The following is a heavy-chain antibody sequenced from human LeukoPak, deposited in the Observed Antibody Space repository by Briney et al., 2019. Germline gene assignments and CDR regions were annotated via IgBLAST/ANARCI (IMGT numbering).Heavy chain of an antibody. CDR2: ISYDGSNK. D-gene: IGHD3-10*01. J-gene: IGHJ4*02. CDR1: GFTFSSYA. Sequence: GGSLRLSCAAPGFTFSSYAMHWVRQAPGKGLEWVAVISYDGSNKYYADSVKGRFTISRDNSKNTLYLQMNSLRAEDTAVYYCARGFDAGAFDYWGQGTLVTVSS. CDR3: ARGFDAGAFDY. V-gene: IGHV3-30-3*01.